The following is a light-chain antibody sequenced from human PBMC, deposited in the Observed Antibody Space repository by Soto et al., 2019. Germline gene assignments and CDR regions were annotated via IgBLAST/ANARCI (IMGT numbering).Light chain of an antibody. CDR2: DVS. CDR1: SSDVGGYNY. CDR3: YSYAGSYTL. J-gene: IGLJ3*02. V-gene: IGLV2-11*01. Sequence: QSALTQPRSVSGSPGQSVTISCTGTSSDVGGYNYVSWYQQHPGKAPKLMIYDVSKRPSGVPDRFSGSKSGNTASLTISGLQADDEANYYCYSYAGSYTLFGGGTKVTVL.